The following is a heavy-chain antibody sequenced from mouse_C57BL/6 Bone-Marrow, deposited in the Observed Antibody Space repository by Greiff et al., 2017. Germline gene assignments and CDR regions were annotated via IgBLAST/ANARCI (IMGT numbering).Heavy chain of an antibody. V-gene: IGHV1-76*01. D-gene: IGHD5-1*01. J-gene: IGHJ3*01. CDR3: ASGFTYSFDY. CDR2: IYPGSGNT. Sequence: VQLQQSGAELVRPGASVKLSCKASGYTFTDYYINWVKQRPGQGLEWIARIYPGSGNTYYNEKFKGKATLTAEKSSSNAYVQLSSLASEDSAVYFCASGFTYSFDYWGQGTLVTVSA. CDR1: GYTFTDYY.